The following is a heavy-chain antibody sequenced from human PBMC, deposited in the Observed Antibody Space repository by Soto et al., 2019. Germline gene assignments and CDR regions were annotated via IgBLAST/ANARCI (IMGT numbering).Heavy chain of an antibody. CDR1: GVTLNGYW. Sequence: EVQLVESGGDLVQPGGSLRLSCAASGVTLNGYWMHWVRQAPGKGLVWVSRISSDGSRADYAESVQGRFTISRDNAKNTVHLQMDSLRVEDTALYYCARACCTEQNRFDPWGQGTLVTVSS. CDR3: ARACCTEQNRFDP. J-gene: IGHJ5*02. CDR2: ISSDGSRA. V-gene: IGHV3-74*01.